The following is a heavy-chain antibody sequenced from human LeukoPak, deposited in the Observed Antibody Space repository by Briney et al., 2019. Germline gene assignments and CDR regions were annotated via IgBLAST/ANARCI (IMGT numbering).Heavy chain of an antibody. J-gene: IGHJ4*02. CDR3: ARDGRIVVVTATFDY. V-gene: IGHV3-30-3*01. CDR2: ISYDGSNK. Sequence: PGGSLGLSCAASGFTFSSYAMHWVRQAPGKGLEWVAVISYDGSNKYYADSVKGRFTISRDNSKNTLYLQMNSLRAEDTAVYYCARDGRIVVVTATFDYWGQGTLVTVSS. D-gene: IGHD2-21*02. CDR1: GFTFSSYA.